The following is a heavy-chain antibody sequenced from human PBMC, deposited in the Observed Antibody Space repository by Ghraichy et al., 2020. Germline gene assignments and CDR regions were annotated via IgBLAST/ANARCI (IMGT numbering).Heavy chain of an antibody. D-gene: IGHD3-3*01. J-gene: IGHJ6*02. Sequence: GGSLRLSCAASGFTFSSYSMNWVRQAPGKGLEWVSYISSSSSTIYYADSVKGRFTISRDNAKNSLYLQMSSLRAEDTAVYYCARDHNNYDFWSGYYLNPVWSYYYGMDVWGQGTTVTVSS. CDR2: ISSSSSTI. CDR1: GFTFSSYS. CDR3: ARDHNNYDFWSGYYLNPVWSYYYGMDV. V-gene: IGHV3-48*01.